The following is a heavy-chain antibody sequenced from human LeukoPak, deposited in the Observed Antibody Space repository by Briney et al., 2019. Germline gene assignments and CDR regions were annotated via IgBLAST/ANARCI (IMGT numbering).Heavy chain of an antibody. Sequence: SETLSLTCAVYGGSFSSSSYYWGWIRQPPGKGLEWIGSIYYSGSTYYNPSLKSRVTISVDTSKNQFSLKLSSVTAADTAVYYCARPSGGIDWFDPWGQGTLVTVSS. CDR1: GGSFSSSSYY. CDR3: ARPSGGIDWFDP. CDR2: IYYSGST. V-gene: IGHV4-39*01. D-gene: IGHD3-16*01. J-gene: IGHJ5*02.